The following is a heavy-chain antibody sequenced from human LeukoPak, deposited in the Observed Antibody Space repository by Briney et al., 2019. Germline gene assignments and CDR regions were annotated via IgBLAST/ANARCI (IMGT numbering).Heavy chain of an antibody. V-gene: IGHV4-34*08. Sequence: PGGSLRLSCAASGFTFSSYAMSWIRQPPGKGLEWIGEINHSGSTNYNPSLKSRVTISVDTSKNQFPLKLSSVTAADTAVYYCALGGTLSAFDIWGQGTMVTVSS. CDR3: ALGGTLSAFDI. J-gene: IGHJ3*02. CDR1: GFTFSSYA. D-gene: IGHD6-25*01. CDR2: INHSGST.